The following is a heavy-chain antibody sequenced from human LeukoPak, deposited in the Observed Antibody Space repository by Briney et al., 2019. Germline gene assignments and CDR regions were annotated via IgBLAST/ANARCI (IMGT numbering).Heavy chain of an antibody. D-gene: IGHD2-2*01. J-gene: IGHJ6*02. V-gene: IGHV4-59*12. CDR2: IYNSGST. CDR1: GGSISIYY. CDR3: ARGPPAKPGTGYYYGMDV. Sequence: SETLSLTCSVSGGSISIYYWSWVRQPPGKGLEWIGYIYNSGSTNYNPSLKSRVTISVDTSKNQFSLKLTSVTAADTAVYYCARGPPAKPGTGYYYGMDVWGQGTTVTVSS.